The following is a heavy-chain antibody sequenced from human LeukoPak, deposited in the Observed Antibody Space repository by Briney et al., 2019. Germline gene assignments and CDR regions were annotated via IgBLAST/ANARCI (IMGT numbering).Heavy chain of an antibody. Sequence: TGGSLRLSCAASGFTFSSYSMNWVRQAPGQGLEWVSYISSSSNTVYADSVKGRFTISRDNDKKSLYLQMNSLRDEDTAVYYCARAGVVRGVSHFDSWGQGSLVTVSP. D-gene: IGHD3-10*01. V-gene: IGHV3-48*02. CDR2: ISSSSNTV. CDR1: GFTFSSYS. CDR3: ARAGVVRGVSHFDS. J-gene: IGHJ4*02.